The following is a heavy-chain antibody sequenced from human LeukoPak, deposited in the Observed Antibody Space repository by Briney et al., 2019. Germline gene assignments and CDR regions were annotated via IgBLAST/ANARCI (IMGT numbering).Heavy chain of an antibody. Sequence: GGSLRLSCAASGFTFSSYAMSWVRQAPGMGLEWVSAISGSGGSTYYADSVKGRFTISRDNSKNTLYLQMNSLRAEDTAVYYCAKDVKYYYDSSGYYDYWGQGTLVTVSS. D-gene: IGHD3-22*01. CDR3: AKDVKYYYDSSGYYDY. J-gene: IGHJ4*02. V-gene: IGHV3-23*01. CDR2: ISGSGGST. CDR1: GFTFSSYA.